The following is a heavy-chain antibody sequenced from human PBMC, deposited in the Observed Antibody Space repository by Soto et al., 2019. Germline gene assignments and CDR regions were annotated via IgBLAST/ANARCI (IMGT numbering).Heavy chain of an antibody. J-gene: IGHJ6*02. CDR3: ASRYYYYGMDV. Sequence: PWGSLLLSCAASVFTFSSYSMSWVRQAPGKGLEWVANIKQDGSEKYYVDSVKGRFTISRDNAKNSLYLQMNSLRAEDTAVYYCASRYYYYGMDVWGQGTTVTVSS. V-gene: IGHV3-7*03. CDR1: VFTFSSYS. CDR2: IKQDGSEK.